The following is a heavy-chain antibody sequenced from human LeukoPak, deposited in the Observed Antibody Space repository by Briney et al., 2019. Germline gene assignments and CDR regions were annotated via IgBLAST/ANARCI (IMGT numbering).Heavy chain of an antibody. CDR2: ISGSGGST. J-gene: IGHJ4*02. Sequence: GGSLRLSCAASGFTFSSYAMSWVRQAPGKGLEWVSAISGSGGSTYYADSVKGRFIISRDNSKNTLYLQMNSLRAEDTAVYYCAKSNMIFGVAPTYFDYWGQGTLVTVSS. D-gene: IGHD3-3*01. V-gene: IGHV3-23*01. CDR3: AKSNMIFGVAPTYFDY. CDR1: GFTFSSYA.